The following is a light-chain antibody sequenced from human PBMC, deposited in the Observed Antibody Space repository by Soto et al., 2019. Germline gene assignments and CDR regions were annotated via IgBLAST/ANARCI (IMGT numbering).Light chain of an antibody. Sequence: EIVLTQSPPTLSLSPGERATLSCRASQSVSSYLAWYQQKPGQTPRLLIYDASNRATGIPARFSGSGSGTDFTLTISSLEPEDFAVYYCQQRSNWPPGFTFGPGTKVDIK. CDR3: QQRSNWPPGFT. CDR2: DAS. CDR1: QSVSSY. V-gene: IGKV3-11*01. J-gene: IGKJ3*01.